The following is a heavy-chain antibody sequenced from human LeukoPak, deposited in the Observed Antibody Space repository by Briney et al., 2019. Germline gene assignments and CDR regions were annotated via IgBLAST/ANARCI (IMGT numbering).Heavy chain of an antibody. V-gene: IGHV3-9*01. J-gene: IGHJ4*02. CDR1: GFTFDDYG. CDR3: AKDLGPDIVVVVAADAGFDY. D-gene: IGHD2-15*01. Sequence: PGGSLRLSCAASGFTFDDYGMSWVRQAPGKGLEWVSGISWNSGSIGYADSVKGRFTISRDNAKNSLYLQMNSLRAEDTALYYCAKDLGPDIVVVVAADAGFDYWGQGTLVTVSS. CDR2: ISWNSGSI.